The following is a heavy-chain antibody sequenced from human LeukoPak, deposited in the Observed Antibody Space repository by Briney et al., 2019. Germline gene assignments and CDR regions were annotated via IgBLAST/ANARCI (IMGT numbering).Heavy chain of an antibody. V-gene: IGHV4-34*01. J-gene: IGHJ4*02. CDR2: INQSGST. CDR3: ARHVRGPGYSSSLGY. CDR1: VGSFSSYY. D-gene: IGHD6-13*01. Sequence: SETLSLTCAGYVGSFSSYYWSWIRQPPGRGLEWMGEINQSGSTNYNPSRKSRVTISVATSKTQFSLKLSSVTAADPAVYYCARHVRGPGYSSSLGYWGQGTLVTVSS.